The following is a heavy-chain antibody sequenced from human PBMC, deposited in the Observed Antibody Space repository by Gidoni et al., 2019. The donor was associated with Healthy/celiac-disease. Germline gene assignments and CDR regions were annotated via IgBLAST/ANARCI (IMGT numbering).Heavy chain of an antibody. CDR2: IYYRVST. CDR1: GGSISSNSYY. CDR3: ARGVTYYYDSSGYALGEYFDY. J-gene: IGHJ4*02. Sequence: LQLQESGPGLVKPSETLSLTCTVSGGSISSNSYYCGWIRQPPGKGLEWIGRIYYRVSTAYNPSLKSRVTMSVDTSKNQISLKLSSVTAADTAVYYCARGVTYYYDSSGYALGEYFDYWGQGTLVTVSS. V-gene: IGHV4-39*01. D-gene: IGHD3-22*01.